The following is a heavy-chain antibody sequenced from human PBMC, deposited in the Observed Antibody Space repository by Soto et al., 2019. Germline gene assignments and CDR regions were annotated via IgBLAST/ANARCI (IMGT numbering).Heavy chain of an antibody. V-gene: IGHV3-30*18. Sequence: GGSLRLSCAASGFTFSSYGIHWVRQAPGKGLELVSVISYDGINKYYADSVKGRFTISRDNSENTLYLQMNSLRAEDTAVYYCAKSVYNWNDGFFDYWGQGTLVTVSS. CDR3: AKSVYNWNDGFFDY. D-gene: IGHD1-1*01. CDR2: ISYDGINK. J-gene: IGHJ4*02. CDR1: GFTFSSYG.